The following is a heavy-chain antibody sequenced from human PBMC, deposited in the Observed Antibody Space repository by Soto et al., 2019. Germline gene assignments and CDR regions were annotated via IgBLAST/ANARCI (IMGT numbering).Heavy chain of an antibody. CDR2: IYHSGST. J-gene: IGHJ5*02. CDR1: NGSISSAIYY. V-gene: IGHV4-39*01. CDR3: AGRCSLASVQVYFGEISNYNWFDP. Sequence: SETLSLTCTVSNGSISSAIYYWGWIHQPPGKGLEWIGSIYHSGSTYYNPSLQGRVTISVDTSKNQFSLKLSSVTAADTAVYFCAGRCSLASVQVYFGEISNYNWFDPWGQGTLVSVSS. D-gene: IGHD3-10*01.